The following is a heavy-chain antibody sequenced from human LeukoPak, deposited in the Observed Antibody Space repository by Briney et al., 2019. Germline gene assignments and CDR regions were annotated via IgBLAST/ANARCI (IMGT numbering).Heavy chain of an antibody. CDR2: IYYSGST. V-gene: IGHV4-59*01. CDR3: ARGRLPRRIGYDSSGYYYY. Sequence: SETLSLTCTVSGGSISSYYWSWIRQPPGKGLEWIGYIYYSGSTNYKPSLKSRVTISVDTSKNQFSLKLSSVTAADTAVYYCARGRLPRRIGYDSSGYYYYWGQGTLVTVSS. D-gene: IGHD3-22*01. J-gene: IGHJ4*02. CDR1: GGSISSYY.